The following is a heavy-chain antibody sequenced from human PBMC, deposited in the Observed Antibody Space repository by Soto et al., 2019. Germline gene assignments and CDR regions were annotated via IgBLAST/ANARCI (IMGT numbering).Heavy chain of an antibody. D-gene: IGHD3-3*02. Sequence: QVQLVQSGAEVKKPGSSVKVSCKASGGTFSSYAISWVRQAPGQGLEWMGGIIPIFGTANYAQKFQGRVTITADESTSTAYMELSSLRSEDTAVYYCAREGVAFAVRRMGYFDYWGQGTLVTVSS. CDR2: IIPIFGTA. V-gene: IGHV1-69*12. CDR1: GGTFSSYA. CDR3: AREGVAFAVRRMGYFDY. J-gene: IGHJ4*02.